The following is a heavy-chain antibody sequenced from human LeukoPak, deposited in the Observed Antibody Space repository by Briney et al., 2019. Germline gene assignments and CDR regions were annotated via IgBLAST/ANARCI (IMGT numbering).Heavy chain of an antibody. J-gene: IGHJ4*02. V-gene: IGHV3-23*01. CDR3: AKCLRRYDYVWGSYRPYYFDY. CDR2: ISGSGGST. Sequence: PGGSLRLSCAASGFTFSSYAMSWVRQAPGKGREWVSAISGSGGSTYYADSVKGWFTISRDNSKNTLYLQMNSLRAEDTAVYYCAKCLRRYDYVWGSYRPYYFDYWGQGTLVTVSS. CDR1: GFTFSSYA. D-gene: IGHD3-16*02.